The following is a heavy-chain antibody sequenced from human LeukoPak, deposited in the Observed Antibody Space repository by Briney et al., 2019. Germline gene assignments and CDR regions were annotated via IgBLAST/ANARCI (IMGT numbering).Heavy chain of an antibody. Sequence: GESLRISCKGPEYDFANYWIGWVRQVPGRGLEWMGIVYPTESTIHYSPSFQGRVTISIDRSVSTAYLQWTSLKASDSAMYFCARRRYFDTYLDPWGQGTLVTVSS. CDR3: ARRRYFDTYLDP. J-gene: IGHJ5*02. D-gene: IGHD2/OR15-2a*01. V-gene: IGHV5-51*01. CDR2: VYPTESTI. CDR1: EYDFANYW.